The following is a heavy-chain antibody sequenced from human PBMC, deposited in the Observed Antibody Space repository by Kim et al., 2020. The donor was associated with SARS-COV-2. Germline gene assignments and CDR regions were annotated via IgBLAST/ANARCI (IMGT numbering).Heavy chain of an antibody. CDR2: IYSGGSST. CDR1: GFTFSSYA. D-gene: IGHD5-18*01. CDR3: AKDVSVDTITNYYYGMDV. J-gene: IGHJ6*02. Sequence: GGSLRLSCAASGFTFSSYAMSWVRQAPGKGLEWVSGIYSGGSSTYYADSVKGRFTISRDNSKNTLYLQMNSLRAEDTAVYYCAKDVSVDTITNYYYGMDVWGQGTTVTVSS. V-gene: IGHV3-23*03.